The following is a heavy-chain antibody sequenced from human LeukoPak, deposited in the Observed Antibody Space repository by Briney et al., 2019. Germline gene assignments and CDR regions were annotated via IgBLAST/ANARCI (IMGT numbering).Heavy chain of an antibody. CDR1: GVSISSGDYY. CDR3: ASSYCSSTSCLKIFDY. D-gene: IGHD2-2*01. V-gene: IGHV4-30-4*01. CDR2: IYYSGST. J-gene: IGHJ4*02. Sequence: SQTLSLTCTVSGVSISSGDYYWGWLRQPPGKGLEWIGYIYYSGSTYYNPSLKSRVTISVDTSKNQFSLKLSSVTAADTAVYYCASSYCSSTSCLKIFDYWGQGTLVTVSS.